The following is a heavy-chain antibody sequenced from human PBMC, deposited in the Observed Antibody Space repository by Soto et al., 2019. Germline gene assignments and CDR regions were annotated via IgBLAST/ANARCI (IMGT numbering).Heavy chain of an antibody. Sequence: EVQLVESGGDLVQPGGSLRLACVVSGFSFSSYWMSWVRQAPGKGLEWVANIKQDGSDKNYADSVKGRFTISRDNARNSLYLQKNSLRAEDTAVYYCARGPPGEWWPGYWGQGTLVTVSS. J-gene: IGHJ4*02. CDR1: GFSFSSYW. V-gene: IGHV3-7*01. CDR2: IKQDGSDK. D-gene: IGHD2-15*01. CDR3: ARGPPGEWWPGY.